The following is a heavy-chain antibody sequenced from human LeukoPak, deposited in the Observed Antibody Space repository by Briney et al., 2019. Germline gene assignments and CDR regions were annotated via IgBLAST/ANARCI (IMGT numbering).Heavy chain of an antibody. CDR1: GYTFTGYY. CDR3: ARDGLVYDSSGYYLGEYFFDY. V-gene: IGHV1-8*02. CDR2: MNPNSGNT. Sequence: VASVKVSCKASGYTFTGYYMHWVRQATGQGLEWMGWMNPNSGNTGYAQKFQGRVTMTRNTSISTAYMELSRLRSDDTAVYYCARDGLVYDSSGYYLGEYFFDYWGQGTLVTVSS. D-gene: IGHD3-22*01. J-gene: IGHJ4*02.